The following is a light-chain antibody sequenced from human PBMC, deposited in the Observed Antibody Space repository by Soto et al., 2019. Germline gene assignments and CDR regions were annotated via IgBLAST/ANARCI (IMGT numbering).Light chain of an antibody. J-gene: IGKJ2*01. CDR1: QSVSSN. CDR2: AAS. CDR3: QQRSNWSYT. V-gene: IGKV3-15*01. Sequence: EIAMTQSPATLSVSPGERGTLSCRASQSVSSNLAWYQQKPGQAPRLLIYAASARATGIPARFSGSGSGTDFTLTISSLQSEDFAVYYCQQRSNWSYTFGQGTKLEIK.